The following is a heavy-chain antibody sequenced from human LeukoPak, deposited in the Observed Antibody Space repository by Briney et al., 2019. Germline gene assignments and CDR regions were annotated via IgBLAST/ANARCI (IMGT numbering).Heavy chain of an antibody. Sequence: PSQTLSLTCAVYGGSFSGYYWSWIRQPPGKGLEWIGEINHSGSTNYNPSLKSRVTISVDTSKNQFSLKLSSVTAADTAVYYCAGRYYYDSSGYYHYYYGMDVWGQGTTVTVSS. CDR1: GGSFSGYY. J-gene: IGHJ6*02. D-gene: IGHD3-22*01. CDR2: INHSGST. CDR3: AGRYYYDSSGYYHYYYGMDV. V-gene: IGHV4-34*01.